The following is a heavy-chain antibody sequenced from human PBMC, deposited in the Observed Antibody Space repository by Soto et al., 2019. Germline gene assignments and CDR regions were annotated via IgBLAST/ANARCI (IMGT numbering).Heavy chain of an antibody. D-gene: IGHD3-22*01. CDR2: FDPEDGET. V-gene: IGHV1-24*01. CDR3: ATTFNYDSSYYPGYFQH. J-gene: IGHJ1*01. Sequence: ASVKVSCKVSGYTLTELSMHRVRQAPGKGLEWMGGFDPEDGETIYAQKFQGRVTMTEDTSTDTAYMELSSLRSEDTAVYYCATTFNYDSSYYPGYFQHWGQGALVTVSS. CDR1: GYTLTELS.